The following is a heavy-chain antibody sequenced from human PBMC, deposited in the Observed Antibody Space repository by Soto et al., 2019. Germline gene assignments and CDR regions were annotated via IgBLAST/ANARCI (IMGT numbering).Heavy chain of an antibody. J-gene: IGHJ4*02. D-gene: IGHD3-10*01. Sequence: SETLSLTCTVSGDSISSGDYYWSWIRQPPGKGLEWIGSIYYSGNTYYNPSLKSRVTISVDTAKNQFSLKLSSVTAADTAVYYCARQYYFGSGSYSNRPFDFWGQGTLVTVSS. CDR2: IYYSGNT. CDR1: GDSISSGDYY. V-gene: IGHV4-39*01. CDR3: ARQYYFGSGSYSNRPFDF.